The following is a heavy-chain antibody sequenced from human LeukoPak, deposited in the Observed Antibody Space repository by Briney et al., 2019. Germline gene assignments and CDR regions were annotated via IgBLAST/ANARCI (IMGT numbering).Heavy chain of an antibody. V-gene: IGHV4-38-2*02. D-gene: IGHD5-24*01. CDR3: ARDGRDGYNYSDY. CDR1: GYSISSGYH. J-gene: IGHJ4*02. CDR2: IYHSGST. Sequence: SETLSLTCTVSGYSISSGYHWGWIRQPPGKGLEWIGSIYHSGSTYYNPSLKSRVTISVDTSKNQFSLKLSSVTAADTAVYYCARDGRDGYNYSDYWGQGTLATVSS.